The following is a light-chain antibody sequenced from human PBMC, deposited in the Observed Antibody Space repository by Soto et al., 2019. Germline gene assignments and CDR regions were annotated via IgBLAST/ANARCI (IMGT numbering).Light chain of an antibody. CDR1: SSDVGRYNY. V-gene: IGLV2-14*01. CDR2: EVS. Sequence: QSALTQPASVSGSPGQSITISCTGTSSDVGRYNYVSWYQQHPGKTPKLIIYEVSNRPSGVSNRFSGSKSGNTASLTISGLQAEVEGDYYCNSYTTNSTRVFGTGTKVTVL. J-gene: IGLJ1*01. CDR3: NSYTTNSTRV.